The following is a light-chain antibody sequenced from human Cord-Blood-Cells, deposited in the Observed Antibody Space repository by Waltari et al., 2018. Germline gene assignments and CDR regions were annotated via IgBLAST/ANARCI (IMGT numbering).Light chain of an antibody. CDR3: QVWDSSSDHWV. J-gene: IGLJ3*02. Sequence: SSRLTQPTSRPVAPGKTASSTCGGNHIGMKSGHRYQQKPGQDPVLVIYYDSDRPSGIPERFAGANSGNTAALTISRVEAGDEADYYCQVWDSSSDHWVFGGGTKLTVL. CDR1: HIGMKS. CDR2: YDS. V-gene: IGLV3-21*04.